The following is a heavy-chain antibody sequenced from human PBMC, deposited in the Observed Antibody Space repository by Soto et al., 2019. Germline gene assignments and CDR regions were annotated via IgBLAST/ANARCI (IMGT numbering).Heavy chain of an antibody. CDR3: AKEANIVVVPPLLPYFEY. CDR1: GFTFSSYA. V-gene: IGHV3-23*01. D-gene: IGHD2-21*02. J-gene: IGHJ4*02. Sequence: GGSLRLSCAASGFTFSSYAMSWVRQAPGKGLQWVSSISSSGGSTYYADSVKGRFTISRDNSKNTLYLQMNSLRAEDTAVYYCAKEANIVVVPPLLPYFEYRGPGTLVTVSS. CDR2: ISSSGGST.